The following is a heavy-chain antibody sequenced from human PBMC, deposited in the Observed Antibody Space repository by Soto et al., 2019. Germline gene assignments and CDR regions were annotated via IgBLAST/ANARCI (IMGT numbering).Heavy chain of an antibody. CDR1: GGSISSSSYY. CDR3: ARLGDSSSWYLPFDY. V-gene: IGHV4-39*01. D-gene: IGHD6-13*01. CDR2: IYYSGST. Sequence: QLQLQESGPGLVKPSETLSLTCTVSGGSISSSSYYWGWIRQPPGKGLEWIGSIYYSGSTYYNPSLKSRVTISVDTSKNQFSLKLSSVTAADTAVYYCARLGDSSSWYLPFDYWGQGTLVTVSS. J-gene: IGHJ4*02.